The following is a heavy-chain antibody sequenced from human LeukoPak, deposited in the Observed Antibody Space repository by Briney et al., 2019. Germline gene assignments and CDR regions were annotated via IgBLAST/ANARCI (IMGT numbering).Heavy chain of an antibody. CDR3: ARDDDYYDSSGYYYFDY. CDR2: ISSSSSYI. Sequence: GGSLRLSCAAPGFTFSSYSMNWVRQAPGKGLEWVSSISSSSSYIYYADSVKGRFTISRDNAKNSLYLQMNSLRAEDTAVYYCARDDDYYDSSGYYYFDYWGQGTLVTVSS. D-gene: IGHD3-22*01. J-gene: IGHJ4*02. V-gene: IGHV3-21*01. CDR1: GFTFSSYS.